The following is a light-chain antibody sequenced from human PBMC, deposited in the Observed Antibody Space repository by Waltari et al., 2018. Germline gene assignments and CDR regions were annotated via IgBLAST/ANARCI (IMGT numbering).Light chain of an antibody. Sequence: QSALTQPPSASGSPGQSVTTSCTGTSSDVGGYNYVSWYQQHPGTVPKLIIYEVSERPSGVPHRFSGSKSGNTASLTVSGLQAEDEADYYCSSYAGSNSHVFGTGTRVTVL. CDR1: SSDVGGYNY. CDR2: EVS. CDR3: SSYAGSNSHV. J-gene: IGLJ1*01. V-gene: IGLV2-8*01.